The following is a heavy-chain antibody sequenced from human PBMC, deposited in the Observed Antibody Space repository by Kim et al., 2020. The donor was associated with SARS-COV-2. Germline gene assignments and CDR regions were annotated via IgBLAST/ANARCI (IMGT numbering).Heavy chain of an antibody. J-gene: IGHJ6*03. Sequence: SGPTLVKPTQTLTLTCTFSGFSLSTRGMCVSWIRQPPGKALEWLARIDWDDDKYYNTSLKTRLTISKDTSKNQVFLTMTNMDPVDTATYYCARIRGSGTTRSQSYHYYMDVWGKGTTVTVSS. CDR1: GFSLSTRGMC. CDR2: IDWDDDK. D-gene: IGHD1-7*01. V-gene: IGHV2-70*11. CDR3: ARIRGSGTTRSQSYHYYMDV.